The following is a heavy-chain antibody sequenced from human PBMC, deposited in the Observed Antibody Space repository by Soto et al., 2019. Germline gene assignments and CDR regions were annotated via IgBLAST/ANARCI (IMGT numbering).Heavy chain of an antibody. V-gene: IGHV1-18*04. CDR2: ISAYNGNT. CDR3: ASHRRDIYDFWSGYLSDY. CDR1: GYTFTSYG. D-gene: IGHD3-3*01. J-gene: IGHJ4*02. Sequence: QVQLVQSGAEVKKPGASVKVSCKASGYTFTSYGISWVRQAPGQGLEWMGWISAYNGNTNYAQKLQGRVTMTTDTSTSTAYMELRSLRSDDTAVYYCASHRRDIYDFWSGYLSDYWGQGTLVTVSS.